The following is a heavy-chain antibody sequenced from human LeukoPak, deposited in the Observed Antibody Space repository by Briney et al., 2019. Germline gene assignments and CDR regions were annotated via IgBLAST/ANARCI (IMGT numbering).Heavy chain of an antibody. J-gene: IGHJ4*02. D-gene: IGHD3-22*01. Sequence: GGSLRLSCAASGLTVSSNCMSWVRQAPGKGLEWVSFYSGGDTYYADSVKGRFTISRDNSKNTFHLQMNSLRAEDTAVYYCARRAGDYSHPYDYWGQGTLVTVPS. CDR1: GLTVSSNC. CDR2: YSGGDT. CDR3: ARRAGDYSHPYDY. V-gene: IGHV3-53*01.